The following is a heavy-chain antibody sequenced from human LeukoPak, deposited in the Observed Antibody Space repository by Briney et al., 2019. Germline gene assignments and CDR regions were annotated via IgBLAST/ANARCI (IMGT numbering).Heavy chain of an antibody. Sequence: SQTLCLTCTVSGGSISSYYWSWIRRPPGKALEWIGYIYYSGSTNYNTSLKSRVTISLDTSKNQFSLKLSSVTAADTAVYYCARQSRATGTLDSWGEGTLVTVSS. J-gene: IGHJ5*01. V-gene: IGHV4-59*08. CDR2: IYYSGST. CDR3: ARQSRATGTLDS. CDR1: GGSISSYY. D-gene: IGHD6-13*01.